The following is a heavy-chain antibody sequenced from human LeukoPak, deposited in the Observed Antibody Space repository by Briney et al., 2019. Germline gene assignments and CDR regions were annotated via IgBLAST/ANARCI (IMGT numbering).Heavy chain of an antibody. J-gene: IGHJ4*02. CDR3: GRHGSGSSLDY. CDR1: GGSISSYY. CDR2: MYDRGST. Sequence: SETLSLTCTVSGGSISSYYWSWLRQPPGKGLEWIGYMYDRGSTNYNPSLKSRVTMSVDTSKNQFSLNLSSVTAADTAVYYCGRHGSGSSLDYWGQGTLVTVSS. V-gene: IGHV4-59*08. D-gene: IGHD6-13*01.